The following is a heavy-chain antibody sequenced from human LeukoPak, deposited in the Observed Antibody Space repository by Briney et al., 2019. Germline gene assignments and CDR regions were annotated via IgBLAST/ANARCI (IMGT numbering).Heavy chain of an antibody. CDR3: ARGRMSPAGITFDY. Sequence: SETLSLTCTVSGGSISSYYWSWIRQPAGKGLEWIGRIYTSGSTNYNPSLKSRVTMSVDTSKNQFSLKLSSVTAADTAVYYCARGRMSPAGITFDYWGQGTLVTVSS. CDR1: GGSISSYY. D-gene: IGHD2-2*02. V-gene: IGHV4-4*07. J-gene: IGHJ4*02. CDR2: IYTSGST.